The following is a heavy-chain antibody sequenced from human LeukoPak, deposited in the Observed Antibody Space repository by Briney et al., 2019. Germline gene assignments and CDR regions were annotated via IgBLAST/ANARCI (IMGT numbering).Heavy chain of an antibody. D-gene: IGHD6-13*01. J-gene: IGHJ3*02. Sequence: SETLSLTCTVSGGSISSYYCSWIRQPPGKGLEWIGYIYYSGSTNYNPSLKSRVTISVDTSKNQFSLKLSSVTAADTAVYYCASHRRRIAAAGNRDAFDIWGQGTMVTVSS. CDR1: GGSISSYY. CDR2: IYYSGST. V-gene: IGHV4-59*08. CDR3: ASHRRRIAAAGNRDAFDI.